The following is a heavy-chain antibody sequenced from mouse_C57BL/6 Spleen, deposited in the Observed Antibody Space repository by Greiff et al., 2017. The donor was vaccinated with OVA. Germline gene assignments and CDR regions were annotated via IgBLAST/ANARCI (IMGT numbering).Heavy chain of an antibody. CDR3: ARLDYYYGSSYKDYAMDY. J-gene: IGHJ4*01. V-gene: IGHV1-75*01. Sequence: QVQLQQSGPELVKPGASVKISCKASGYTFTDYYINWVKQRPGQGLEWIGWIFPGSGSTYYNEKFKGKATLTVDKSSSTAYMLLSSLTSEDSAVYFCARLDYYYGSSYKDYAMDYWGQGTSVTVSS. CDR1: GYTFTDYY. CDR2: IFPGSGST. D-gene: IGHD1-1*01.